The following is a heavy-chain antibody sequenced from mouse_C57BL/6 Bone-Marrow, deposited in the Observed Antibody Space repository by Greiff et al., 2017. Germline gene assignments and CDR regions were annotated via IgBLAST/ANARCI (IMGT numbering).Heavy chain of an antibody. CDR2: IYPGSGST. J-gene: IGHJ3*01. Sequence: QVQLQQPGAELVKPGASVKMSCKASGYTFTSYWITWVKQRPGQGLEWIGDIYPGSGSTNYNEKFKSKATLTVDTSSSTAYMQLSSLTSEDSAVEYCARRGGDGYEGFAWFAYGGQGTLVTVSA. D-gene: IGHD2-3*01. CDR1: GYTFTSYW. CDR3: ARRGGDGYEGFAWFAY. V-gene: IGHV1-55*01.